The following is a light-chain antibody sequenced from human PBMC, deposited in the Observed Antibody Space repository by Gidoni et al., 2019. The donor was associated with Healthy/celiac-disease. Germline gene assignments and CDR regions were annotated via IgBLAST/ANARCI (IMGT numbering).Light chain of an antibody. CDR2: DNN. CDR1: SSNIGNNY. Sequence: QPVLTQPPPGSAAPGPKDTISCAGSSSNIGNNYVSWYQQLPGPAPKLLIYDNNKRPSGIPDRFSGSKSGTTATLGITGPQAGDEADYYCGTWDSSLGDLVFGGGTKLTVL. CDR3: GTWDSSLGDLV. J-gene: IGLJ3*02. V-gene: IGLV1-51*01.